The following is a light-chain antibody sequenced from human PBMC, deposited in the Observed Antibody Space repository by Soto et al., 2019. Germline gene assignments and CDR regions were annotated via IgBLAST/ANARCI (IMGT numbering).Light chain of an antibody. Sequence: QSVLTQPASVSGSPGRSISISCAGTSSDVGGYNYVSWYQQHPGKAPKLMISEVTNRPSGVSDRFSGSKSGNTASLTISGLQGEDEADYYCSSYTSYNTVVFGGGTKLTVL. CDR2: EVT. J-gene: IGLJ2*01. CDR1: SSDVGGYNY. V-gene: IGLV2-14*01. CDR3: SSYTSYNTVV.